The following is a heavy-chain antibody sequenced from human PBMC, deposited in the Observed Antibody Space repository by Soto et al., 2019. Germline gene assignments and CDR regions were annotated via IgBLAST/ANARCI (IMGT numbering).Heavy chain of an antibody. V-gene: IGHV1-8*01. CDR2: MNPNSGNT. CDR3: ARGDNLLRYFF. CDR1: GYTFTSYD. Sequence: ASVKVSCKASGYTFTSYDINWLRQATGQGLEWMGWMNPNSGNTGYAQKFQGRITMTRNPSISTAYMELSSLRSEDTAVYYCARGDNLLRYFFWGQGTLVTVSS. D-gene: IGHD3-9*01. J-gene: IGHJ4*02.